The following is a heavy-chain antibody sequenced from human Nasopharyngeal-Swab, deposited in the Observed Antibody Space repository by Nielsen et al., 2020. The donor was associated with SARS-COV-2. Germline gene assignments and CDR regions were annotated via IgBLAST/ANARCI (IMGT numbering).Heavy chain of an antibody. Sequence: GGSLRLSCAASGFTFSSYSMNWVRQAPGKGLEWVSSISSSSSYIYYADSVKGRFTISRDNAKNSLYPQMNSLRAEDTAVYYCARDASRLTIFVEGYGMDVWGQGTTVTVSS. CDR2: ISSSSSYI. CDR1: GFTFSSYS. D-gene: IGHD3-9*01. V-gene: IGHV3-21*01. CDR3: ARDASRLTIFVEGYGMDV. J-gene: IGHJ6*02.